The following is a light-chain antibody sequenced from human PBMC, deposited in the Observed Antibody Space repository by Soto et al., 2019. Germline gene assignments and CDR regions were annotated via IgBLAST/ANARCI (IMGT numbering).Light chain of an antibody. CDR1: QGIGVY. CDR2: AAS. J-gene: IGKJ4*01. V-gene: IGKV1-27*01. Sequence: DIQMTQSPSSLSASLGDRVTITCRASQGIGVYLAWFQQKPGKVPRLLIYAASALQSGVPSRFSGGESGTDFTLTINSLQPEDVATYYCQKYNSAPLTFGGGTKVEIK. CDR3: QKYNSAPLT.